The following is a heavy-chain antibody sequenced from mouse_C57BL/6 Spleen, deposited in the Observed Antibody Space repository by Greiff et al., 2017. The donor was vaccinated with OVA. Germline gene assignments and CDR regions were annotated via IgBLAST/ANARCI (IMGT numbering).Heavy chain of an antibody. CDR3: ASYDGGAY. J-gene: IGHJ3*01. V-gene: IGHV5-17*01. D-gene: IGHD2-3*01. Sequence: EVKLVESGGGLVKPGGSLKLSCAASGFTFSDYGMHWVRQAPEKGLEWVAYISSGSSTIYYADTVKGRFTISRDNAKNTLFLQMTSLRSEDTAMYYCASYDGGAYWGQGTLVTVSA. CDR2: ISSGSSTI. CDR1: GFTFSDYG.